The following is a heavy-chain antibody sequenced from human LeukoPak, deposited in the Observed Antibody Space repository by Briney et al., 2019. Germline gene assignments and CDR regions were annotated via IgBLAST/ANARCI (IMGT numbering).Heavy chain of an antibody. D-gene: IGHD6-19*01. Sequence: GGSLRLSCAASGFTFDDYAMHWVRQAPGKGLEWVSGISWNSGSIGYADSVKGRFTISRDNAKNSLYLQMNSLRAEDTALYYCAKDTGRPGIAVAGFHSAFDIWGQGTMVTVSS. J-gene: IGHJ3*02. CDR1: GFTFDDYA. V-gene: IGHV3-9*01. CDR2: ISWNSGSI. CDR3: AKDTGRPGIAVAGFHSAFDI.